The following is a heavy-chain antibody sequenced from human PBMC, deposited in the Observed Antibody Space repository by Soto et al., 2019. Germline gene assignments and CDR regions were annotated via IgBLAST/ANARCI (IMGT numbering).Heavy chain of an antibody. J-gene: IGHJ3*02. CDR3: TRGGFMHAFDM. V-gene: IGHV3-48*01. Sequence: VGSLRLSCAASGFTFSSYSMNWVRQAPGKGLEWVSYISSSSSTIYYADSVKGRFTISRDNAKNSLYLQMNSLRAEDTAVYFCTRGGFMHAFDMWGQGTTVTVSS. CDR2: ISSSSSTI. D-gene: IGHD3-16*01. CDR1: GFTFSSYS.